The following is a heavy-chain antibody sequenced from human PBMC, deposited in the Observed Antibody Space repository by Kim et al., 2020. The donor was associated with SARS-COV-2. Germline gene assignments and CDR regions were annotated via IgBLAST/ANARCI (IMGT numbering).Heavy chain of an antibody. D-gene: IGHD2-8*01. J-gene: IGHJ4*02. CDR2: INPNSGGT. Sequence: ASVKVSCKASGYTFTGYYMHWVRQAPGQGLEWMGWINPNSGGTNYAQKFQGRVTMTRDTSISTAYMELSRLRSDDTAVYYCARDARVPFLQPAHQVYAPGPLDYWGQGTLVTVSS. CDR1: GYTFTGYY. V-gene: IGHV1-2*02. CDR3: ARDARVPFLQPAHQVYAPGPLDY.